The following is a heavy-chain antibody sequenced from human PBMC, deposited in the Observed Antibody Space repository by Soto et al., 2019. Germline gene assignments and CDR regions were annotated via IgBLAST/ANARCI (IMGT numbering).Heavy chain of an antibody. CDR3: ATTIIYCDPREY. D-gene: IGHD2-21*01. CDR1: GYTFISYY. V-gene: IGHV1-46*01. Sequence: QVQVQQSGAEVKEPGASVRISCKASGYTFISYYMHWVRQAPGQGLEWMGIIDPSGARTTYAQRFRGRVTMTWDTSRSTAYMDMTSLTPYDTAVYFCATTIIYCDPREYWGQGTVVSVSS. J-gene: IGHJ4*02. CDR2: IDPSGART.